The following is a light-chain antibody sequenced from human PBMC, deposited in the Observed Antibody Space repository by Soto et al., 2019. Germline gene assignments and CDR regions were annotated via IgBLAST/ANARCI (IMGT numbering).Light chain of an antibody. CDR1: SSDVGSYNL. CDR2: EGS. Sequence: QSALTQPASVSGSPGQSITISCTGTSSDVGSYNLVSWYQQHPGKAPKLMIYEGSKRPSGVSNRFSGSKSGNTASLTISGLQAEDEADYYCCSYAGSRVFGTGTMLTVL. V-gene: IGLV2-23*01. CDR3: CSYAGSRV. J-gene: IGLJ1*01.